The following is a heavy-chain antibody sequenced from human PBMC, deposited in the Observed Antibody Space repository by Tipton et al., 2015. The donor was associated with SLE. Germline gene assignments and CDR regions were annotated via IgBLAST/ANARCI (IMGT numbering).Heavy chain of an antibody. CDR1: GFTFSSYG. CDR2: ISYDGSNK. Sequence: RSLRLSCAASGFTFSSYGMHWVRQAPGKGLEWVAVISYDGSNKYYADSVKGRFTISRDNSKNTLYLQMNSLRAEDTAVYYCAKAGDSSGWYFDYWGQGTLVTVSS. J-gene: IGHJ4*02. D-gene: IGHD6-19*01. CDR3: AKAGDSSGWYFDY. V-gene: IGHV3-30*18.